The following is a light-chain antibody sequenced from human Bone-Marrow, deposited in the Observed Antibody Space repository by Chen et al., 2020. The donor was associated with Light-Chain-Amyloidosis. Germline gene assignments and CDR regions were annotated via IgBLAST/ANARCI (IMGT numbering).Light chain of an antibody. CDR3: QSYQGGSQGV. CDR2: EDD. CDR1: SGSIPTNY. Sequence: NFMLTQPHSVSESPGKTVIISCTRSSGSIPTNYVQWYQQRPGSSPTTVIYEDDQRPSGVPDRFSGPIDSSSNSASLPTYGLKTKDEADNNGQSYQGGSQGVFGGVTKLTVL. J-gene: IGLJ3*02. V-gene: IGLV6-57*01.